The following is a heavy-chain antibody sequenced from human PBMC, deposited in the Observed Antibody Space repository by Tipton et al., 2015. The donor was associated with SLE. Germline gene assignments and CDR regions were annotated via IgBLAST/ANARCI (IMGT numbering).Heavy chain of an antibody. D-gene: IGHD3-10*01. CDR2: INHSGST. Sequence: TLSLTCAVYGGSFSSYYWSWIRQPPGKGLEWIGEINHSGSTNYNPSLKSRVTISVDTSENQFSLKLSSVTAADTAVYYCAREILIWGQGTLVTVSS. CDR3: AREILI. CDR1: GGSFSSYY. J-gene: IGHJ4*02. V-gene: IGHV4-34*01.